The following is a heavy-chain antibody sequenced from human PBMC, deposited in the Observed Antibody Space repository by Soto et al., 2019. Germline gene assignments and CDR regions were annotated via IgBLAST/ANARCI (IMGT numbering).Heavy chain of an antibody. CDR3: SRHVGGNRDY. V-gene: IGHV3-74*01. J-gene: IGHJ4*02. CDR1: GFTFSDYW. Sequence: EVQLVESGGGLVQPGGSLRLSCAASGFTFSDYWMHWVRQAPGKGLVWVSRINRSGGSTNYADSVKGRFTFSIDNAKNTLYLQMNSRRAEDTAGYYCSRHVGGNRDYWGQGTLVTVSS. D-gene: IGHD2-15*01. CDR2: INRSGGST.